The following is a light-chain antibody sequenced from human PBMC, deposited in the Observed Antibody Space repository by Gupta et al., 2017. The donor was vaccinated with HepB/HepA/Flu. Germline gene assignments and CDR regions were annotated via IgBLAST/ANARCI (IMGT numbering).Light chain of an antibody. V-gene: IGKV1-17*01. J-gene: IGKJ1*01. Sequence: DIQTTQSPSSLSASVGDRVTITCRASQGIRTDLGRYQQKPGKAPKRLIYAASSLQSGVPSRFSGSGSGTEFTLTISSLQPEDFATYYCLQHNSYPRTFGQGTKVEIK. CDR3: LQHNSYPRT. CDR1: QGIRTD. CDR2: AAS.